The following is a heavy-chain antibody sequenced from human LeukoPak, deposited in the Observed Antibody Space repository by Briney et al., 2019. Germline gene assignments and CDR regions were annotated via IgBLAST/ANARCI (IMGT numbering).Heavy chain of an antibody. D-gene: IGHD2-15*01. CDR1: GGTFTTSA. CDR2: IIPIFGTT. V-gene: IGHV1-69*06. CDR3: ARGSMVAQRGYFDY. J-gene: IGHJ4*02. Sequence: SVKVSCKASGGTFTTSAISWVRQAPGQGFEWMGKIIPIFGTTNYAQKFQGRVRTTADKSTSTAYMELSSLRSEDTAVYYCARGSMVAQRGYFDYWDQAILVTVSS.